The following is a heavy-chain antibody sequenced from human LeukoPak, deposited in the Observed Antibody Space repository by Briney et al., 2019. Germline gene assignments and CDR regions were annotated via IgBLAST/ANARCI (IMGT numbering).Heavy chain of an antibody. CDR1: GYTFTSYY. CDR2: INPSGGST. CDR3: ARDLGTVTPTSDAFDI. J-gene: IGHJ3*02. Sequence: ASVKVSCKASGYTFTSYYMHWVRQAPGQGLEWMGIINPSGGSTSYAQKFQGRVTMTRDMSTSTVYMELSSLRSEDTAVYYCARDLGTVTPTSDAFDIWGQGTMVTVSS. V-gene: IGHV1-46*01. D-gene: IGHD4-17*01.